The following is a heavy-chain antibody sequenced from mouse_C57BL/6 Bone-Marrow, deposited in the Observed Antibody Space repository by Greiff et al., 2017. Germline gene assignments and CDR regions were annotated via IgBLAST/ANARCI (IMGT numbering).Heavy chain of an antibody. CDR3: ARRGYYGHFDY. CDR2: ISSGGSYT. CDR1: GFTFSSYG. V-gene: IGHV5-6*01. J-gene: IGHJ2*01. Sequence: EVKVVESGGDLVKPGGSLKLSCAASGFTFSSYGMSWVRQTPDKRLEWVATISSGGSYTYYPDSVTGRFTISRDNAKNTLYLQMSSLKSEDTAMYYCARRGYYGHFDYWGQGTTLTVSS. D-gene: IGHD1-1*01.